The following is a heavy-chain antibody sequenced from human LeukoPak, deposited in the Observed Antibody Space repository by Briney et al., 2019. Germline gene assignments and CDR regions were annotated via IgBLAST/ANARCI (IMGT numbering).Heavy chain of an antibody. Sequence: GGSLRLSCAASRCTFSSYALSWVSQAPGKGLEWVSAISGSGGSTYYADSVKGRFTISRDNSKNTLYLQMNSLRAEDTAVYYCAKDGVYSSSWYDFDYWGQGTLVTVSS. CDR3: AKDGVYSSSWYDFDY. V-gene: IGHV3-23*01. CDR2: ISGSGGST. CDR1: RCTFSSYA. J-gene: IGHJ4*02. D-gene: IGHD6-13*01.